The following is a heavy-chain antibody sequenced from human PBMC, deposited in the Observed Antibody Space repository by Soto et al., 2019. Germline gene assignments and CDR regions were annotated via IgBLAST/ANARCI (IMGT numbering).Heavy chain of an antibody. J-gene: IGHJ5*02. D-gene: IGHD3-10*01. CDR1: GGSISGYY. Sequence: QVQLQESGPGLVKPSESLSLTCTVSGGSISGYYWSWFRQPPGQGLEWIGYIYYSGTTYYNPSLKRRVTMSVATSKIQFSLKLTSVTAADTAVDYCARRTGHSSGWFDPWGQGTLVTVSS. V-gene: IGHV4-59*01. CDR3: ARRTGHSSGWFDP. CDR2: IYYSGTT.